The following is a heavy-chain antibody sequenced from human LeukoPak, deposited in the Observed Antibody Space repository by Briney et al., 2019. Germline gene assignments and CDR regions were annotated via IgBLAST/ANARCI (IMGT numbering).Heavy chain of an antibody. Sequence: SETLSLTCTVSGGSISSYYWSWIRQSPGKGLEWIGYIYYSESTYYKPSLKSRVTISVDTSKNQFSLKLSSVTAADTAVYYCARGGYYGSGYDFRFDPWGQGTLVTVSS. V-gene: IGHV4-59*01. CDR2: IYYSEST. J-gene: IGHJ5*02. CDR3: ARGGYYGSGYDFRFDP. CDR1: GGSISSYY. D-gene: IGHD3-10*01.